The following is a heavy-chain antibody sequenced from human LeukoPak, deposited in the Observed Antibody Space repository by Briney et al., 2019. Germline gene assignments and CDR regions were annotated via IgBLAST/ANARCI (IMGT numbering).Heavy chain of an antibody. J-gene: IGHJ5*02. D-gene: IGHD3-10*01. Sequence: ASVKDSCKASGYTFINYDINWVRQAPGQGLEWIGWLNPNSGNRGFARKFQDRVTLTRDTSISTAYMDLYSLTSEDTAVYYCARGNMIRFGGVSWGQGSLVTVSS. CDR1: GYTFINYD. CDR2: LNPNSGNR. V-gene: IGHV1-8*01. CDR3: ARGNMIRFGGVS.